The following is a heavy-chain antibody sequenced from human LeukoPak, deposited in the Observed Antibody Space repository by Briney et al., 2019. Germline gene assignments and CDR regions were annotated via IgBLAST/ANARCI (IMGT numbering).Heavy chain of an antibody. J-gene: IGHJ5*02. V-gene: IGHV1-8*01. CDR3: ARAYSRIRKNWFDP. Sequence: GASVKVSCKASGYTFTSYDINWVRQATGQGLEWMGWMNPNSGNTGYAQKFQGRVTMTRNTSISTAYMELSSLRSEDTAVYYCARAYSRIRKNWFDPWGQGTLVTVSS. D-gene: IGHD2-15*01. CDR2: MNPNSGNT. CDR1: GYTFTSYD.